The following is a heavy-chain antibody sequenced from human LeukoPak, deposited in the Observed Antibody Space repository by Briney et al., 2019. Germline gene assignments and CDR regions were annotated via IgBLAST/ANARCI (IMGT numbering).Heavy chain of an antibody. CDR1: GGTFTSYA. D-gene: IGHD1-26*01. CDR2: IIPISGTT. V-gene: IGHV1-69*13. CDR3: ARKLRLGGNWFDP. J-gene: IGHJ5*02. Sequence: GASVKVSCKTSGGTFTSYAITWVRQAPGQGLEWMGKIIPISGTTNYEQKFQGRVTFTADESTSTAYMELSSLRSEDTALYYCARKLRLGGNWFDPWGQGTLVTVSS.